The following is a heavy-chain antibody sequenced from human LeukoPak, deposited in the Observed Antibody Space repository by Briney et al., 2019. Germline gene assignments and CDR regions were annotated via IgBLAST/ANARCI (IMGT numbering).Heavy chain of an antibody. CDR1: GFTFSSYS. CDR2: ISSSSSTI. V-gene: IGHV3-48*02. CDR3: ATGPGYSRAWYSGY. D-gene: IGHD6-19*01. Sequence: GGSLRLSCAASGFTFSSYSMNWVRQAPGKGLEWVPYISSSSSTIYYADSVKGRFTISRDNAKNSLYLQMNSLRDEDTAGYYCATGPGYSRAWYSGYWGQGTLVTVSS. J-gene: IGHJ4*02.